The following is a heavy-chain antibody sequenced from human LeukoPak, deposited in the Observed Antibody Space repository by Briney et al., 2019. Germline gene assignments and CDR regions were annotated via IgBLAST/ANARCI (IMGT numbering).Heavy chain of an antibody. Sequence: GASVTVSCKASGYTFTGYYMHWVRQAPGQGLEWMGWINPNSGGTNYAQKFQGRVTMTRDTSISTAYMELSRLRSDDTAVYYCARHEPQRIDGDYFFDYWGQGTLVTVSS. CDR3: ARHEPQRIDGDYFFDY. D-gene: IGHD4-17*01. CDR2: INPNSGGT. V-gene: IGHV1-2*02. CDR1: GYTFTGYY. J-gene: IGHJ4*02.